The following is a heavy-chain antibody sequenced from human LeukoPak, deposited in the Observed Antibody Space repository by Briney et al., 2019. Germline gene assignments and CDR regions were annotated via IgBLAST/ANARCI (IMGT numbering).Heavy chain of an antibody. J-gene: IGHJ4*02. Sequence: SETLSLTCVVSGGSISNSNWWSRVRQPPGKGLEWIGEIYHSGSTNYNPSLKSRVTISVDKSENQFSLKLSSVTAADTAVYYCARAYYDRSGYYLGYWGQGTLVTVSS. V-gene: IGHV4-4*02. CDR1: GGSISNSNW. CDR3: ARAYYDRSGYYLGY. CDR2: IYHSGST. D-gene: IGHD3-22*01.